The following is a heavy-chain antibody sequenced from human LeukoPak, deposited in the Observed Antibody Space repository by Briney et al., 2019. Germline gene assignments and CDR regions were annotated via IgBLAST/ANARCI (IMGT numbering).Heavy chain of an antibody. CDR2: MYYSGST. D-gene: IGHD4-23*01. Sequence: SETLSLTCTVSGASISSYYWSWIRQPPGKGLEWIAFMYYSGSTNYNPSLKSRVTISVDASKNQFSLKLSSVTAADTAVYYCARRSISGNSWDYFDYWGQGTLVTVSS. V-gene: IGHV4-59*08. CDR1: GASISSYY. J-gene: IGHJ4*02. CDR3: ARRSISGNSWDYFDY.